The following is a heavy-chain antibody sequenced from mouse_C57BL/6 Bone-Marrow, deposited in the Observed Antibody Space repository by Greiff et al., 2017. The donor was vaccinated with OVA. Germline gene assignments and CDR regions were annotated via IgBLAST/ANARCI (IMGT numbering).Heavy chain of an antibody. CDR1: GFTFSSYA. CDR3: ARGGYGRRFAY. Sequence: EVKLMESGGGLVKPGGSLKLSCAASGFTFSSYAMSWVRQTPEQRLEWVATISDGGSYTYYPDNVKGRFTISRDNAKNNLYLQMSHLKSEDTAMYYCARGGYGRRFAYWGQGTLVTVSA. D-gene: IGHD1-1*01. J-gene: IGHJ3*01. CDR2: ISDGGSYT. V-gene: IGHV5-4*03.